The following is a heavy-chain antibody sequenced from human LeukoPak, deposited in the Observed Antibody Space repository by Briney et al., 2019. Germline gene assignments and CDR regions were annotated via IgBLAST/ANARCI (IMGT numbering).Heavy chain of an antibody. Sequence: GGSLRLSCAASGFTFSSYWMSWVRQAPGKGLEWVANIKQDGSEKYYVDSVKGRFTISRDNAKNSLYLQMNSLRAEDTAVYYCAKATPRIPANFGVTPLDYWGQGTLVTVYS. CDR3: AKATPRIPANFGVTPLDY. V-gene: IGHV3-7*03. CDR2: IKQDGSEK. J-gene: IGHJ4*02. D-gene: IGHD6-13*01. CDR1: GFTFSSYW.